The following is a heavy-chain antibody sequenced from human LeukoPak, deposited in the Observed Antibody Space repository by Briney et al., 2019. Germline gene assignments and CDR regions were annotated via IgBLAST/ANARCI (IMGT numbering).Heavy chain of an antibody. Sequence: GSLRLSCAASGFTFSSYAMHWVRKAPGKGLEWVAVISYDGSNKYYADSVKGRFTISRDNSKNTLYLQMNSLRAEDTAVYYCVTNSIGYCSGGNCYQVSDSWGQGSLVTVSS. D-gene: IGHD2-15*01. CDR2: ISYDGSNK. CDR3: VTNSIGYCSGGNCYQVSDS. CDR1: GFTFSSYA. J-gene: IGHJ4*02. V-gene: IGHV3-30-3*01.